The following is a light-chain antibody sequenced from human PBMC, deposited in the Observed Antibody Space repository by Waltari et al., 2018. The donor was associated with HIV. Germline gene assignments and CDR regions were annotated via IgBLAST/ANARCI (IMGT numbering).Light chain of an antibody. CDR2: KNA. Sequence: QSVLTHPPSASGTPAHTVTISCSGSSSNIGHDNVYRYQQRPGMTPKLLIYKNAQRPSGVPDRFAGSKSGTSASLAITGLRSEDEADYYCVGWDGSLSGYVFGAGTTVTVL. J-gene: IGLJ1*01. CDR3: VGWDGSLSGYV. CDR1: SSNIGHDN. V-gene: IGLV1-47*01.